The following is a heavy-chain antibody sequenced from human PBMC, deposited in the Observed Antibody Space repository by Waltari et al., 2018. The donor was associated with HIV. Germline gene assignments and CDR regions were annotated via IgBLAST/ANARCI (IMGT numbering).Heavy chain of an antibody. J-gene: IGHJ6*02. CDR2: INHSGST. D-gene: IGHD5-12*01. CDR3: ARGRNGGVATKRKVYYYYGMDV. CDR1: GGSFSGYY. Sequence: QVQLQQWGAGLLKPSETLSLTCAVYGGSFSGYYWSWIRQPPGKGLAWIGEINHSGSTNYNPSLKSRVTISVDTSKNQFSLKLSSVTAADTAVYYCARGRNGGVATKRKVYYYYGMDVWGQGTTVTVSS. V-gene: IGHV4-34*01.